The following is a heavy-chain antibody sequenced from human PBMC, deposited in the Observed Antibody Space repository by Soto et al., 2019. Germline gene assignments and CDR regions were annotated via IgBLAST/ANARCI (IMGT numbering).Heavy chain of an antibody. D-gene: IGHD3-22*01. V-gene: IGHV4-30-4*01. CDR3: ARWRGYYYGRSGYHFDL. CDR2: IFHSGST. J-gene: IGHJ4*02. Sequence: QVQLQESGPGLVKPSQTLSLSCTLSGDSFSGADYYWSWIRQPPGKGLEWIGYIFHSGSTSYNPSLKSRITISLDSSKNQFSLNLRSVTAADTAVYYCARWRGYYYGRSGYHFDLWGQGTLVTVSS. CDR1: GDSFSGADYY.